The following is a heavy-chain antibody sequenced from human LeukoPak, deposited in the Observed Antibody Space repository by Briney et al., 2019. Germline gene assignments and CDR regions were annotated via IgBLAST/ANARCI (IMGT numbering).Heavy chain of an antibody. CDR1: GYTFTGYY. V-gene: IGHV1-2*02. CDR3: ARELYYYYYYGMDV. Sequence: ASVKVSCKASGYTFTGYYMHWVRQAPGQGLEWMGWINPNSGGTNCAQKFQGRVTMTRDTSISTAYMELSRLRSDDTAVYYCARELYYYYYYGMDVWGQGTTVTVSS. D-gene: IGHD2-2*02. CDR2: INPNSGGT. J-gene: IGHJ6*02.